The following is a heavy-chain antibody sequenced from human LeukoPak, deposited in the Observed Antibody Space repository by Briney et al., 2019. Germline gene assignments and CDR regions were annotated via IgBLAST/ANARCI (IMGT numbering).Heavy chain of an antibody. CDR1: GGTFSSYA. Sequence: ASVKASCKASGGTFSSYAISWVRQAPGQGLEWMGGIIPIFGTANYAQKFQGRVTITTDESTSTAYMELSSLRSEDTAVYYCARGHGSGSILAFDIWGQGTMVTVSS. CDR3: ARGHGSGSILAFDI. V-gene: IGHV1-69*05. CDR2: IIPIFGTA. D-gene: IGHD3-10*01. J-gene: IGHJ3*02.